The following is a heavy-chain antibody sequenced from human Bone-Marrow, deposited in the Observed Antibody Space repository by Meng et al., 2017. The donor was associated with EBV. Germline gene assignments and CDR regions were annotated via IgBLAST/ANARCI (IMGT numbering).Heavy chain of an antibody. D-gene: IGHD3-10*01. CDR1: GYTFTSYG. CDR2: ISAYNGNT. CDR3: ARDLVRGVYNWFDP. J-gene: IGHJ5*02. V-gene: IGHV1-18*01. Sequence: QVQLGQSGAEGKKPGASVKVSCKVSGYTFTSYGISWVRQAPGQGLEWMGWISAYNGNTNYAQKLQGRVTMTRDTSISTAYMELSRLRSDDTAVYYCARDLVRGVYNWFDPWGQGTLVTVSS.